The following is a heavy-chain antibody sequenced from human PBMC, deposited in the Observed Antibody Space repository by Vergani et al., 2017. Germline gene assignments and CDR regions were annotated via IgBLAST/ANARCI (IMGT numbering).Heavy chain of an antibody. J-gene: IGHJ4*02. CDR3: ARDMGIAAAGTSLFDY. V-gene: IGHV3-30*03. CDR2: ISYDGSNK. Sequence: QVQLVESGGGVVQPGRSLRLSCAASGFTFSSYGMHWVRQAPGKGLEWVAVISYDGSNKYYADSVKGRFTISRDNSKNTLYRQMNSLRAEDTAVYYCARDMGIAAAGTSLFDYWGQGTLVTVSS. D-gene: IGHD6-13*01. CDR1: GFTFSSYG.